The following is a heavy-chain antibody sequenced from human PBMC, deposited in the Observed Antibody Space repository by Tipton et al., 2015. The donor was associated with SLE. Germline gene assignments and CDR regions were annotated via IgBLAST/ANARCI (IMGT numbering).Heavy chain of an antibody. D-gene: IGHD1-20*01. Sequence: TLSLTCTVSGGSISSGGYYWSWIRQHPGKGLEWIGSIYHSGTAYYNPSLKSRVTISVDTSKNQFSLKLSSVTAADTAVYYCARARYNWNPSDFDYWGQGTLVTVSS. J-gene: IGHJ4*02. CDR2: IYHSGTA. CDR1: GGSISSGGYY. CDR3: ARARYNWNPSDFDY. V-gene: IGHV4-39*07.